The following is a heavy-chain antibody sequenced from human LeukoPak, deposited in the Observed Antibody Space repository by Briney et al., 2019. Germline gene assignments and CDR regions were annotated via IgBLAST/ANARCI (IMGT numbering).Heavy chain of an antibody. CDR1: GFTFTNAW. J-gene: IGHJ4*02. CDR2: IKSKTDGETT. V-gene: IGHV3-15*01. D-gene: IGHD3-10*01. Sequence: GGSLRLSCADSGFTFTNAWMSWVRQAPGKGLEWIGRIKSKTDGETTNYAEPVRGRFTTSRDDSKSAVYLQMNSLKIEDTAVYYCTTDLGTYYHGSQRLIPIDYWGQGTLVTVSS. CDR3: TTDLGTYYHGSQRLIPIDY.